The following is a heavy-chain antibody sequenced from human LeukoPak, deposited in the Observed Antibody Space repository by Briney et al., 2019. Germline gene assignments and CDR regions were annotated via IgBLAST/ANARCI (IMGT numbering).Heavy chain of an antibody. CDR3: ARMDTAMVYGMDV. Sequence: SDTLSLTCTDSGGSISSYYWSWIRQPPGKGLEWIGYIYYSGSTNYNPSLKSRVTISVDTSKNQFSLKLSSVTAADTAVYYCARMDTAMVYGMDVWGQGTTVTVSS. J-gene: IGHJ6*02. CDR1: GGSISSYY. CDR2: IYYSGST. D-gene: IGHD5-18*01. V-gene: IGHV4-59*07.